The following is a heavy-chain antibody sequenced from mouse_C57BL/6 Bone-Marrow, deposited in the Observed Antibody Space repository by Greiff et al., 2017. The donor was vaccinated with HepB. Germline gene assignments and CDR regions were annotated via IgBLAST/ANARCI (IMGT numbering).Heavy chain of an antibody. CDR1: GFTFSSYA. Sequence: EVKLMESGGGLVKPGGSLKLSCAASGFTFSSYAMSWVRQTPEKRLEWVATISDGGSYTYYPDNVKGRFTISRDNAKNNLYLQMSHLKSEDTAMYYCAREAYPYWGQGTTLTVSS. CDR2: ISDGGSYT. V-gene: IGHV5-4*01. J-gene: IGHJ2*01. CDR3: AREAYPY.